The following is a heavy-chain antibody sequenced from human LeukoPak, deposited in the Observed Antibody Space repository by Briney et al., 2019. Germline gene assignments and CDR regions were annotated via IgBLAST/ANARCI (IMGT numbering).Heavy chain of an antibody. D-gene: IGHD3-10*01. J-gene: IGHJ4*02. Sequence: GGSLRLSCAASGFTVSSNYMSWVRQAPGKGLVWVSVIYSGGSTYYADSVKGRFTISRHNSKNTLYLQMNSLRAEDTAVYYCARVSGSGSYYIGCWGQGTLVTVSS. CDR3: ARVSGSGSYYIGC. V-gene: IGHV3-53*04. CDR2: IYSGGST. CDR1: GFTVSSNY.